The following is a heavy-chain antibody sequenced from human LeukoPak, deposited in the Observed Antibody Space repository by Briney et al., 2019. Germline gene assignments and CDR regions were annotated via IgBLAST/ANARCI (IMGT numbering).Heavy chain of an antibody. Sequence: GGSLRLSCAASGFTFSSYGMHWVRQAPGKGLEWAAVIWYDGSNKYYADSVKGRFTISRDNSKNTLYLQMNSLRAEDTAVHYCARDRGGSSGWYTFNYWGQGTLVTVSS. CDR1: GFTFSSYG. D-gene: IGHD6-19*01. CDR2: IWYDGSNK. CDR3: ARDRGGSSGWYTFNY. J-gene: IGHJ4*02. V-gene: IGHV3-33*01.